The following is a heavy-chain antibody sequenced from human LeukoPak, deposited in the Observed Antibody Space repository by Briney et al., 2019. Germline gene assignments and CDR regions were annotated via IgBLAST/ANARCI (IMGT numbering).Heavy chain of an antibody. CDR2: INPNSGGT. J-gene: IGHJ4*02. CDR3: ARGDCSSTSCYLIAAAAPDY. Sequence: ASVKVSCKASGYTFTGYYMHWVRQAPGQGLEWMGWINPNSGGTNYAQKFQGRVTMTRDTSISTAYMELSRLRSDDTAVYYCARGDCSSTSCYLIAAAAPDYWGQGTLATVSS. D-gene: IGHD2-2*01. V-gene: IGHV1-2*02. CDR1: GYTFTGYY.